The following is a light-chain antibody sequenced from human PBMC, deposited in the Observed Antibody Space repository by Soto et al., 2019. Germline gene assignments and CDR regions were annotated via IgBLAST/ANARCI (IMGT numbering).Light chain of an antibody. CDR2: GAS. J-gene: IGKJ3*01. CDR1: QSVTSN. V-gene: IGKV3-15*01. CDR3: QQYNNWPT. Sequence: EIVMTQSPATLSVSPGERATLSCRASQSVTSNLAWYQQKPGHVHRLLIYGASTRATSIPASFSGSGSGTEFTLPISILPSEDSAVFYCQQYNNWPTFGLWTKVDL.